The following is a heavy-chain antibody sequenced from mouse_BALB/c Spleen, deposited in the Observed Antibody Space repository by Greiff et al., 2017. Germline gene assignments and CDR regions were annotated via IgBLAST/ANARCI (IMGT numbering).Heavy chain of an antibody. CDR2: IWSGGST. CDR1: GFSLTSYG. D-gene: IGHD2-4*01. CDR3: ARRDDYDGCYAMDY. J-gene: IGHJ4*01. V-gene: IGHV2-2*02. Sequence: QVQLKQSGPGLVQPSQSLSITCTVSGFSLTSYGVHWVRQSPGKGLEWLGVIWSGGSTDYNAAFISRLSISKDNSKSQVFFKMNSLQANDTAIYYCARRDDYDGCYAMDYWGQGTSVTVSS.